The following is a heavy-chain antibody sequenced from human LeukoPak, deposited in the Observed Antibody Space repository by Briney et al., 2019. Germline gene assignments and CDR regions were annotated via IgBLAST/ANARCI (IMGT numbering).Heavy chain of an antibody. CDR2: ISSDSNYI. J-gene: IGHJ4*02. V-gene: IGHV3-21*01. Sequence: GGSLRLSCAVSGFTFSTYSMNWVRQAPGKGLEWVSSISSDSNYIYYADSVKGRFTISRDNSKNTLYLQMSSLRAEDTAVYYCAKDKGREGDYWGQGNLVTVSS. CDR3: AKDKGREGDY. CDR1: GFTFSTYS.